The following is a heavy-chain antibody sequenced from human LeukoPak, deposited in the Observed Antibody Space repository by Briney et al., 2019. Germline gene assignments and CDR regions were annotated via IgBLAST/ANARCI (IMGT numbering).Heavy chain of an antibody. D-gene: IGHD6-13*01. Sequence: GGSLRLSCAASGFTVSSNYMSWVRQAPGKGLEWVSVIYSGGSTYYADSVKGRFTISRDNSKNTLYLQMNSLRAEDTAVYYCAREGSAAAGKGEAYFDYWGQGTLVTVSS. V-gene: IGHV3-66*02. CDR3: AREGSAAAGKGEAYFDY. J-gene: IGHJ4*02. CDR2: IYSGGST. CDR1: GFTVSSNY.